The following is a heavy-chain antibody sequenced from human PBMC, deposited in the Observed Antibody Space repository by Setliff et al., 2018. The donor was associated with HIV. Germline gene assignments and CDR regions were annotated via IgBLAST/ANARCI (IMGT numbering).Heavy chain of an antibody. D-gene: IGHD2-15*01. J-gene: IGHJ4*02. CDR1: GYTFTGYY. V-gene: IGHV1-46*01. CDR2: INPGGGAP. CDR3: ARGRFLAPDMV. Sequence: ASVKVSCKTSGYTFTGYYMHWVRQAPGQGLEWMGWINPGGGAPRYAQKSQGRVSMTMDTSTNTVYMELSGLRSEDTAMYYCARGRFLAPDMVWGQGTLVTVSS.